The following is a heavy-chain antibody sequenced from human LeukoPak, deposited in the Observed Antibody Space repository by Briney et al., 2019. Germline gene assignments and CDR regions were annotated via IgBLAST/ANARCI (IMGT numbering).Heavy chain of an antibody. CDR3: ARRYYYEIDI. CDR1: GGSFSGYY. D-gene: IGHD3-22*01. CDR2: INHSGST. J-gene: IGHJ3*02. Sequence: SETLSLTCAVYGGSFSGYYWSWIRQPPGKGLEWIGEINHSGSTNYNPSLKSRVTISVDTSKNQFSLKLSSVTAADTAVYYCARRYYYEIDIWGQGTMLTVSS. V-gene: IGHV4-34*01.